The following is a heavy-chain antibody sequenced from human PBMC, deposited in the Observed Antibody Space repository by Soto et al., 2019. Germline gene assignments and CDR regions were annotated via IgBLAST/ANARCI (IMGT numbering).Heavy chain of an antibody. V-gene: IGHV5-51*01. CDR2: IYPGDSDT. J-gene: IGHJ3*02. Sequence: EVQLVQSGAEVKKPGESLKISCKGSGYSFTSYWIGWVRQMPGKGLEWMGIIYPGDSDTRYSPSFQGQVTMSADKSISTASLQWSSLKASDTAMYYCARHAPIRFDAFDIWGQGKMVTVPS. CDR3: ARHAPIRFDAFDI. CDR1: GYSFTSYW.